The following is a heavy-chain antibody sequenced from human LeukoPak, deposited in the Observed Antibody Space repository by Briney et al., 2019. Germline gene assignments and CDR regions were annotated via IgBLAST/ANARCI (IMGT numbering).Heavy chain of an antibody. CDR3: ARDMGAYGAYGSVMGLFDY. CDR2: ISSSSSYI. D-gene: IGHD4-17*01. Sequence: PGGSLRLSCAASGFTFSSYSMTWVRQAPGKGLEWVSSISSSSSYIYYADSVKGRFTISRDNAKNSLYLQMNSLRAEDTSVYYCARDMGAYGAYGSVMGLFDYWGQGTLVTVSS. CDR1: GFTFSSYS. V-gene: IGHV3-21*01. J-gene: IGHJ4*02.